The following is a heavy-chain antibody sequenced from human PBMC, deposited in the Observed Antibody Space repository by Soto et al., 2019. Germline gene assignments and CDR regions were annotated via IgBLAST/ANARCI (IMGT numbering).Heavy chain of an antibody. CDR2: IYESGST. CDR1: GYSISSGYY. CDR3: ARGWVVVAATFFDY. D-gene: IGHD2-15*01. J-gene: IGHJ4*02. Sequence: SETLSLTCAVSGYSISSGYYWGWIRQPPGKGLEWIGSIYESGSTYYNPSLKSRVTMSVDTSKNQFSLKLTSVTAADTAVYYCARGWVVVAATFFDYWGQGTLVTVSS. V-gene: IGHV4-38-2*01.